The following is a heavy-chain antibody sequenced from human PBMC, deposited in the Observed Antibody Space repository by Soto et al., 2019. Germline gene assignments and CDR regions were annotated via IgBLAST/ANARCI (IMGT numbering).Heavy chain of an antibody. CDR1: GGSFSDFA. CDR3: ARGGIVAVPAALSSYDDYTNYRFDS. D-gene: IGHD2-15*01. V-gene: IGHV1-69*01. Sequence: QVQLAQSGAEVRKPGSSVKVSCRASGGSFSDFAFSWVRQAPGQGLEWMGGFIPMLVATKYAQRFQDRVTITADASTKTVYLALSSLTSDDSAVYYCARGGIVAVPAALSSYDDYTNYRFDSWGQGTLVSVSS. J-gene: IGHJ4*02. CDR2: FIPMLVAT.